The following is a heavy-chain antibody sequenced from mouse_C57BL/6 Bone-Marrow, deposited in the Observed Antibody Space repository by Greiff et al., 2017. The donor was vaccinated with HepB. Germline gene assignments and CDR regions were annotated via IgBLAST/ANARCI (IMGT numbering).Heavy chain of an antibody. CDR2: ISNGGGST. Sequence: EVHLVESGGGLVQPGGSLKLSCAASGFTFSDYYMYWVRQTPEKRLEWVAYISNGGGSTYYPDTVKGRFTISRDNAKNTLYLQMSRLKSEDTAMYYCARLRLLDAMDYWGQGTSVTVSS. J-gene: IGHJ4*01. CDR1: GFTFSDYY. D-gene: IGHD2-3*01. V-gene: IGHV5-12*01. CDR3: ARLRLLDAMDY.